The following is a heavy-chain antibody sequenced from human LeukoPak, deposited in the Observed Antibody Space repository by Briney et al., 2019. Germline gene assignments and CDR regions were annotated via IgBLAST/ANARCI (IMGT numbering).Heavy chain of an antibody. V-gene: IGHV3-48*04. J-gene: IGHJ6*04. D-gene: IGHD3-10*02. CDR2: ISSSGSTI. CDR3: AELGITMIGGV. Sequence: GGSLRLSCAASGFTFSSYWMSWFRQAPGKGLEWVSYISSSGSTIYYADSVKGRFTISRENAKKSLYLQMNSLRAEDTAVYYCAELGITMIGGVWGKGTTVTISS. CDR1: GFTFSSYW.